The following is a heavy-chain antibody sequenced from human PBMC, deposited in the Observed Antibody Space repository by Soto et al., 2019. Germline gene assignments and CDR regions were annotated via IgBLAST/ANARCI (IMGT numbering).Heavy chain of an antibody. CDR1: GYTFTSYG. CDR3: ARDRPYYDILTGYTLVSDC. J-gene: IGHJ4*02. V-gene: IGHV1-18*01. Sequence: QVQLVQSGAEVKKPGASVKVSCKASGYTFTSYGISWVRQAPGQGLEWMGWISAYNGNTNYAQKLQGRVTMTTDTSTSTAYMELRSLRSDDTAVYYCARDRPYYDILTGYTLVSDCWGQGTLVTVSS. D-gene: IGHD3-9*01. CDR2: ISAYNGNT.